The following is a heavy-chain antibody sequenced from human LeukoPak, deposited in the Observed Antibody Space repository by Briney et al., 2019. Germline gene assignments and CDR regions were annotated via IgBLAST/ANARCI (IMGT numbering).Heavy chain of an antibody. Sequence: PSETLSLTCAVYGGSFSGYYWSWIRQPPGKGLEWIGEINHSGSTNYNPSLKSRVTISVDTSKKQFSLKLSSVTAADTAVYYCARTYYYDSSGYSNDAFDIWGQGTMVTVSS. J-gene: IGHJ3*02. CDR3: ARTYYYDSSGYSNDAFDI. D-gene: IGHD3-22*01. CDR2: INHSGST. CDR1: GGSFSGYY. V-gene: IGHV4-34*01.